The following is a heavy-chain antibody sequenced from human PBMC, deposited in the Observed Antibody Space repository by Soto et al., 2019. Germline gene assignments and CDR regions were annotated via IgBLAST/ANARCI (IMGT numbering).Heavy chain of an antibody. J-gene: IGHJ6*02. D-gene: IGHD6-13*01. CDR2: INPSGGST. CDR3: ARDGTGVSSWFPYYYYGMDV. CDR1: GYTFTSYY. Sequence: QVQLVQSGAEVKKPGASVKVSCKASGYTFTSYYMHWVRQAPGQGLEWMGIINPSGGSTSYAQKFQGRVTMTRDPSTSTVYLEMSSLRSEDTAVYYCARDGTGVSSWFPYYYYGMDVWGQGTTVTVSS. V-gene: IGHV1-46*01.